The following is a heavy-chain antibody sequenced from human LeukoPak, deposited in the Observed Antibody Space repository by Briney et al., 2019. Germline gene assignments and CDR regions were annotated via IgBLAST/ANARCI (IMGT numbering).Heavy chain of an antibody. D-gene: IGHD3-10*01. CDR3: ATNGNAWFMSV. J-gene: IGHJ6*04. Sequence: GGSLRLSCAASGFTFSSYSMNWVRQAPGKGLEWVSYISSSSSTIYYADSVKGRFTISRDNSKSSIYLQMNSLRNEDTAIYYCATNGNAWFMSVWGKGTMVTVSS. V-gene: IGHV3-48*02. CDR2: ISSSSSTI. CDR1: GFTFSSYS.